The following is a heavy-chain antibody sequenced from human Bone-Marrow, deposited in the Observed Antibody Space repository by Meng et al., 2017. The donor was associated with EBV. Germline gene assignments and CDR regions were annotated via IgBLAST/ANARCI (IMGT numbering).Heavy chain of an antibody. Sequence: VAKSPCSSVKVSCKTSGVLFRNYAVILVRHAPGQGLQWLGGFLPTLGAPNYAQMFHGRVTMTADSSTSTHYMDLSSLRSDDTAVYYCASESGRGYTPDYWGQGTLVTVSS. J-gene: IGHJ4*02. CDR1: GVLFRNYA. CDR2: FLPTLGAP. CDR3: ASESGRGYTPDY. D-gene: IGHD3-10*01. V-gene: IGHV1-69*01.